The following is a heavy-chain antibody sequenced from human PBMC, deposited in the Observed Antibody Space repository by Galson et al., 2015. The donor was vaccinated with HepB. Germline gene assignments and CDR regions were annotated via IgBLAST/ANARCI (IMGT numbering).Heavy chain of an antibody. V-gene: IGHV3-33*08. D-gene: IGHD5-12*01. Sequence: SLRLSCAASGFTFSSYGMHWVRQAPGKGLEWVAVIWYDGSNKYYADSVKGRFTISRDNSKNTLYLQMNSLRAEDTAVYYCARGGSGYSGYKRGDYFDYWGQGTLVTVSS. CDR2: IWYDGSNK. J-gene: IGHJ4*02. CDR3: ARGGSGYSGYKRGDYFDY. CDR1: GFTFSSYG.